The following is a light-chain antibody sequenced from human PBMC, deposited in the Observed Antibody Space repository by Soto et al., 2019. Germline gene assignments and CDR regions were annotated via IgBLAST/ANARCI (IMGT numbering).Light chain of an antibody. CDR2: AAS. CDR1: QSISVY. Sequence: DTQMTQSPSSLSASVGDRVSITCRASQSISVYVNWYQQKPGKAPNLLIYAASYLQSGVPSRFSGTGSGTDFTFTINGLQPEDFATYFCQQSYRTPPTFGQGTKVEIK. CDR3: QQSYRTPPT. V-gene: IGKV1-39*01. J-gene: IGKJ1*01.